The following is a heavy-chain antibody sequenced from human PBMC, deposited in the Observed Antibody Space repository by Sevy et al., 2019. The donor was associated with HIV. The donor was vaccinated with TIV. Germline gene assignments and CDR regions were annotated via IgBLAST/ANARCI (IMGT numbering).Heavy chain of an antibody. CDR3: ARASAYYYDSSGRAPPLDY. V-gene: IGHV4-34*01. D-gene: IGHD3-22*01. CDR2: INHSGST. CDR1: GGSFSGYY. J-gene: IGHJ4*02. Sequence: SETLSLTCAVYGGSFSGYYWSWIRQPPGKGLEWIGEINHSGSTNYNPSLKSRVTISVDTSKNQFSEKLSSVTAADTAVYYCARASAYYYDSSGRAPPLDYWGQGTLVTVSS.